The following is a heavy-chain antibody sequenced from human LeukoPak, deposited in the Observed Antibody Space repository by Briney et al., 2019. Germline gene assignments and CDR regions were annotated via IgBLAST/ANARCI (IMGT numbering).Heavy chain of an antibody. CDR3: ARDSLHDYGGTGYGYYFDY. D-gene: IGHD4/OR15-4a*01. CDR1: GFAFSNYE. V-gene: IGHV3-48*03. J-gene: IGHJ4*02. Sequence: GGSLRLSCAASGFAFSNYEMIWVRQAPGKEPEWGSYISSSGGLTYYADSVKGRFTVSRDNAKDSLFLHMNSLRVEDTAIYYCARDSLHDYGGTGYGYYFDYWGQGTLVTVSS. CDR2: ISSSGGLT.